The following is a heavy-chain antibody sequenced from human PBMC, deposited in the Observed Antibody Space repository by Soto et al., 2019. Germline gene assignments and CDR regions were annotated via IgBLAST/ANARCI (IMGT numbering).Heavy chain of an antibody. CDR1: TNSISSGYY. CDR3: ARMNYGFWSGYYEGYFDY. J-gene: IGHJ4*02. D-gene: IGHD3-3*01. V-gene: IGHV4-38-2*01. Sequence: SETLSLTGAVSTNSISSGYYWGWIRQSPGKGLEWIGSIYHTVRSYFNPSLKSRVTISVDTSTSQFSLELTSVAAADAAVYYCARMNYGFWSGYYEGYFDYWGQRILVTVCS. CDR2: IYHTVRS.